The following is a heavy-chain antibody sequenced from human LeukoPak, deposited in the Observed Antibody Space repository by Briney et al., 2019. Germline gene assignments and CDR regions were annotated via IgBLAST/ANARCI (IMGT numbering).Heavy chain of an antibody. Sequence: SETLSLTCAVYGGSFSGYYWSWIRQPPGKGLEWIGEISHSGSTNYNPSLKSRVTISVDTSKNQFSLKLSSVTAADTAVYYCARGRIAVAGTRFVWFDPWGQGTLVTVSS. CDR3: ARGRIAVAGTRFVWFDP. CDR1: GGSFSGYY. CDR2: ISHSGST. J-gene: IGHJ5*02. V-gene: IGHV4-34*01. D-gene: IGHD6-19*01.